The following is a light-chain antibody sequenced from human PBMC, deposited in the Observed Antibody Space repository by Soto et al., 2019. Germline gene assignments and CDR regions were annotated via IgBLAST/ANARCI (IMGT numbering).Light chain of an antibody. CDR3: QQRSNWPWT. Sequence: ENVLTQSPSTLSSSPGERATLSCRASQSVSSYLAWYQQKPGQAPRLLIFDASNRATGTPARFSGSGSGTDFTLTISSLEPEDFAVYYCQQRSNWPWTFGQGTKVDIK. CDR2: DAS. V-gene: IGKV3-11*01. CDR1: QSVSSY. J-gene: IGKJ1*01.